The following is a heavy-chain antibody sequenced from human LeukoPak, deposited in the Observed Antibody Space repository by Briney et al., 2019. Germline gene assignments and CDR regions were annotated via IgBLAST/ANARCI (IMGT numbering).Heavy chain of an antibody. CDR2: IYYSGST. J-gene: IGHJ4*02. CDR3: ARTHYYDSSGYPY. CDR1: GGSISSSSYY. V-gene: IGHV4-39*07. Sequence: SETLSLTCTVSGGSISSSSYYWGWIRQPPGKGLEWIGSIYYSGSTYYNPSLKSRVTISVDTSTNQFSLKLSSVTAADTAVYYCARTHYYDSSGYPYWGQGTLVTVSS. D-gene: IGHD3-22*01.